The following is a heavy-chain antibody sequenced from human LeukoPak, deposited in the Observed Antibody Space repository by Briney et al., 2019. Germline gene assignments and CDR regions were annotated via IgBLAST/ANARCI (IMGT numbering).Heavy chain of an antibody. CDR3: AREATWGQWYFDH. V-gene: IGHV3-30*03. CDR1: EFTFNSHG. CDR2: IARDGGVK. Sequence: GGSLRLSCVASEFTFNSHGMHWVRQAPGKGLEWVAVIARDGGVKHYADFVKGRFTLSRDNSKNTLFLQMNSLNVEDTAVYHCAREATWGQWYFDHWGQGTPVTVSS. D-gene: IGHD6-19*01. J-gene: IGHJ4*02.